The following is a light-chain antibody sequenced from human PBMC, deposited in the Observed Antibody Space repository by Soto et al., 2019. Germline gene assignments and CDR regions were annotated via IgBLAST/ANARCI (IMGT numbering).Light chain of an antibody. CDR1: QGISSW. J-gene: IGKJ4*01. CDR2: SAS. V-gene: IGKV1-12*01. CDR3: QQGNSFPLS. Sequence: DIQMTQSPSSVSASVGDRVTITCRASQGISSWLAWYQQKPGRAPKLLIYSASSLQSGAPSRFTGSGSGTAFTLTITGLQPDDVATYYCQQGNSFPLSFGGGTKVEIK.